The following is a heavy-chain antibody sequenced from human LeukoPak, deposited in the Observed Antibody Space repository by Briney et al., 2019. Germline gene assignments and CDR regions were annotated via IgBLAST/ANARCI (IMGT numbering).Heavy chain of an antibody. CDR3: ARASYNSDWYFDQ. J-gene: IGHJ4*02. CDR2: ISTSGSII. Sequence: PGGSLRLSCAVSGFTFRSHEMNWVRQAPGKGLEWISYISTSGSIIYYADSVKGRFTISRDNARNSLFLQMGSLKVEDTAVYYCARASYNSDWYFDQWGQGILVTVSS. V-gene: IGHV3-48*03. CDR1: GFTFRSHE. D-gene: IGHD6-19*01.